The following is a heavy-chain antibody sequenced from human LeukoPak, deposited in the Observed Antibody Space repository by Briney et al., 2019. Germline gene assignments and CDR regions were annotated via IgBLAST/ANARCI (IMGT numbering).Heavy chain of an antibody. CDR3: ARDYYLGQGSGKDIDY. CDR1: GGTFSSYA. D-gene: IGHD3-10*01. Sequence: ASVKVSCKASGGTFSSYAISWVRQAPGQGLEWMGRIIPILGIANYAQKFQGRVTITADKSTSTAYMELSSLRSEDTAVYFRARDYYLGQGSGKDIDYWGQGTLVTASS. CDR2: IIPILGIA. V-gene: IGHV1-69*04. J-gene: IGHJ4*02.